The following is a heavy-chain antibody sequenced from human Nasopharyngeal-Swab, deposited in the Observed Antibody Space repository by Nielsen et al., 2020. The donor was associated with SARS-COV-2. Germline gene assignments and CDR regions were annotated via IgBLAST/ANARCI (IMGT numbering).Heavy chain of an antibody. J-gene: IGHJ4*02. V-gene: IGHV4-59*01. Sequence: SETLSLTCTVSGGSISSYYWSWIRQPPGKGLEWIGYIYYSGSTNYNPSLKSRVTISVDTSKNQFSLKLSSVTAADTAVYYCARTHLYCSGGSCYPDTFDYWGQGTLVTVS. CDR2: IYYSGST. CDR1: GGSISSYY. CDR3: ARTHLYCSGGSCYPDTFDY. D-gene: IGHD2-15*01.